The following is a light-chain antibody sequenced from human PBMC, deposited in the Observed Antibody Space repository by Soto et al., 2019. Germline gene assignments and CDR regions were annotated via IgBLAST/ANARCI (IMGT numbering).Light chain of an antibody. CDR3: QQYNSYPRT. CDR1: QSISSW. J-gene: IGKJ1*01. CDR2: DAS. V-gene: IGKV1-5*01. Sequence: DIQMTQSPSTLSASVGDRVTITCRASQSISSWLAWYPQKPGKAPKVXIFDASSLERGVPSRFSGSGAGTEFTRTISSLQPDDVATDYCQQYNSYPRTFGQGTQVDIK.